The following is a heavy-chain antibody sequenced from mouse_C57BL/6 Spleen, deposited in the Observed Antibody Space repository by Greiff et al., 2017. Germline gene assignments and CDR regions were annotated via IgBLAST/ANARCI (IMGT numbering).Heavy chain of an antibody. V-gene: IGHV1-19*01. CDR1: GYTFTDYY. CDR2: INPYNGGT. CDR3: ARNDYGSGYYFDY. Sequence: EVQLQQSGPVLVKPGASVKMSCKASGYTFTDYYMNWVKQSHGKSLEWIGVINPYNGGTSYNQKFKGKATLTVDKSSSTAYMELNSLTSEDSAVYYCARNDYGSGYYFDYWGQGTTLTVSS. D-gene: IGHD1-1*01. J-gene: IGHJ2*01.